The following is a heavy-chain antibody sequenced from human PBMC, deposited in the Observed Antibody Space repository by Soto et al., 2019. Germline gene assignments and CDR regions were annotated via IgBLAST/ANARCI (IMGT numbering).Heavy chain of an antibody. V-gene: IGHV4-31*03. D-gene: IGHD4-17*01. CDR2: IYYSGST. J-gene: IGHJ6*03. Sequence: SEALSLTCTVSGGSISSGGYYWSWIRQHPGKGLEWFGYIYYSGSTYYNPSLKSRVTISVDTSKNQFSLKLSSVTAADTAVYYCARATDYGDYEGSGYYYYYMDVWGKGTTVTVSS. CDR1: GGSISSGGYY. CDR3: ARATDYGDYEGSGYYYYYMDV.